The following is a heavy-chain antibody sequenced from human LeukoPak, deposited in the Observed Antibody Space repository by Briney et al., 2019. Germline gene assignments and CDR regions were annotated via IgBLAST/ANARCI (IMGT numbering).Heavy chain of an antibody. CDR1: GFTFSSNT. CDR2: ISGSSGST. D-gene: IGHD1-26*01. V-gene: IGHV3-23*01. CDR3: ARGGPGIVGATNNWFDP. J-gene: IGHJ5*02. Sequence: PGGSLRLSCEASGFTFSSNTMSWVRQAPGEGLEWVSVISGSSGSTYYADSVKGRFTISRDNSKNTLYLQMNSLRAEDTAVYYCARGGPGIVGATNNWFDPWGQGTLVTVSS.